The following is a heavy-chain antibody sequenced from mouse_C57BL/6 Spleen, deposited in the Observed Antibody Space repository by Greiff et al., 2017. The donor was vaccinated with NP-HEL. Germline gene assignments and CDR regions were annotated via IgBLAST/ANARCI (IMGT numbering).Heavy chain of an antibody. D-gene: IGHD1-1*01. J-gene: IGHJ1*03. V-gene: IGHV1-53*01. CDR3: ARDGSSYWYFDV. CDR2: INPSNGGT. CDR1: GYTFTSYW. Sequence: VQLQQPGTALVKPGASVKLSCKASGYTFTSYWMHWVKQRPGQGLEWIGNINPSNGGTNYNEKFKSKATLTVDKSSSTAYMPHSSLTSEDSAVYYCARDGSSYWYFDVWGTGTTVTVSS.